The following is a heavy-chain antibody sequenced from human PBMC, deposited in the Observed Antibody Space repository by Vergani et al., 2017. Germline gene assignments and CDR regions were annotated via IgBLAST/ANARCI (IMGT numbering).Heavy chain of an antibody. V-gene: IGHV1-69*01. CDR2: IIPIFGTA. D-gene: IGHD3-3*01. CDR3: ARGAIRCLDICYYYMDV. CDR1: GGTFSSYA. J-gene: IGHJ6*03. Sequence: QVQLVQSGAEVKKPGSSVKVSCKASGGTFSSYAISWVRQAPGQGLEWMGGIIPIFGTANYAQKFQGRVTITADESTSTAYMELSSLRPEDTAVYYCARGAIRCLDICYYYMDVWGKGTTVTVSS.